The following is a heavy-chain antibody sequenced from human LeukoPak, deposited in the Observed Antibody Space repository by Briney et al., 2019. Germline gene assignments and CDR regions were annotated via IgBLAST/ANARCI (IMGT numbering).Heavy chain of an antibody. J-gene: IGHJ4*02. CDR1: GGSFSGYY. V-gene: IGHV4-34*01. CDR3: ARELGYSSIDY. D-gene: IGHD6-13*01. CDR2: INHSGST. Sequence: SETLPLTCAVYGGSFSGYYWSWIRQPPGKGLEWIGEINHSGSTNYNPSLKSRVTISVDTSKNQFSLKLSSVTAADTAVYYCARELGYSSIDYWGQGTLVTVSS.